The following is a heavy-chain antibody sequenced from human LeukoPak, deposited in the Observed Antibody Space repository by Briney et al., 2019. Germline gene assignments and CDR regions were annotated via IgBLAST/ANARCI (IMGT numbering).Heavy chain of an antibody. D-gene: IGHD6-19*01. Sequence: SVKVSCKASGGTFSSYGISWVRQAPGQGLEWMGGIIPIFGTANYAQKFQGRVTITADKSTSTAYMELSSLRSEDTAVFYCARAADGSAWYGNWFDPWGQGTLVTVSS. J-gene: IGHJ5*02. CDR1: GGTFSSYG. CDR2: IIPIFGTA. CDR3: ARAADGSAWYGNWFDP. V-gene: IGHV1-69*06.